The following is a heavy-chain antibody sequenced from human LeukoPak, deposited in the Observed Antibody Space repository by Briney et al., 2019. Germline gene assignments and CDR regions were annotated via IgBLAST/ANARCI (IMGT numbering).Heavy chain of an antibody. Sequence: SETLSLTCAVSGDYISSSSYYWGWIRQSPGTGLEWIGDIYHSGRTYYNPSLKSRVVISIDTSKNQFSLRLRSMTAADTAVFYCARRRYYDSTGYFEWGRGTLVTVSS. CDR1: GDYISSSSYY. CDR3: ARRRYYDSTGYFE. D-gene: IGHD3-22*01. J-gene: IGHJ1*01. CDR2: IYHSGRT. V-gene: IGHV4-39*01.